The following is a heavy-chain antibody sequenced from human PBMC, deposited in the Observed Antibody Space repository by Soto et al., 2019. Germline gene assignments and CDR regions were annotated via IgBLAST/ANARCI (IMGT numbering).Heavy chain of an antibody. J-gene: IGHJ4*02. CDR2: INHSGST. Sequence: QVQLQQWGAGLLKPSETLSLTCAVYGGSFSGYYWSWIRQPPGKGLEWIGEINHSGSTNYNPSLKSRVTISVDTSKNQFSLKLSSVTAADTAVYYCARALETVDTAMAAYFDYWGQGTLVNVSS. CDR3: ARALETVDTAMAAYFDY. CDR1: GGSFSGYY. V-gene: IGHV4-34*01. D-gene: IGHD5-18*01.